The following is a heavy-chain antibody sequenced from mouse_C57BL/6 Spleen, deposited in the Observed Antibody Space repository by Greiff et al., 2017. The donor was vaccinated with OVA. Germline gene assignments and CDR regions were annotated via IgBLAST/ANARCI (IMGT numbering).Heavy chain of an antibody. CDR3: ARDPVITTVVATEYFDV. V-gene: IGHV1-50*01. Sequence: QVQLQQPGAELVKPGASVKLSCKASGYTFTSYWMQWVKQRPGQGLEWIGEIDPSDSYTNYNQKFKGKATLTVDTSSSTAYMQLSSLTSEDSAVYYCARDPVITTVVATEYFDVWGTGTTVTVSS. CDR2: IDPSDSYT. D-gene: IGHD1-1*01. J-gene: IGHJ1*03. CDR1: GYTFTSYW.